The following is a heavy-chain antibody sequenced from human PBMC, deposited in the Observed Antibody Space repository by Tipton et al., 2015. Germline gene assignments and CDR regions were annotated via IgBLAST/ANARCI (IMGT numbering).Heavy chain of an antibody. Sequence: QSGPEVKKPGASLKVSCKASGYTFIQNYINWVRQAPGQGLEWMGWINPNSGGTNYAQKFQGWVTMTRDTSISTAYMELSRLRSDDTAVYYCARGYCISTSCQYYYYYGMDVWGQGTTVTVSS. CDR1: GYTFIQNY. CDR3: ARGYCISTSCQYYYYYGMDV. V-gene: IGHV1-2*04. CDR2: INPNSGGT. J-gene: IGHJ6*02. D-gene: IGHD2-2*01.